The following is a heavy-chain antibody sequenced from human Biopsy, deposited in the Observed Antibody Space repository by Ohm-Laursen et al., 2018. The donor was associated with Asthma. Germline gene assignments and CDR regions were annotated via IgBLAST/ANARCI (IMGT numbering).Heavy chain of an antibody. CDR1: GYTFNSAG. V-gene: IGHV1-18*01. D-gene: IGHD3-10*01. Sequence: ASVKVSCKASGYTFNSAGITWVRQAPGQGLEWMGWISVYNGNTKVAQKLQDRVTMITDTSTSTAYMELRSLRSDDTAAYFCARAVDYSHYYGIDVWGQGTTVTVS. CDR3: ARAVDYSHYYGIDV. CDR2: ISVYNGNT. J-gene: IGHJ6*02.